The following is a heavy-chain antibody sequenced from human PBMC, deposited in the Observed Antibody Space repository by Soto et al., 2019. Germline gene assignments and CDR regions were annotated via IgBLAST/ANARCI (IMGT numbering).Heavy chain of an antibody. Sequence: PGGSLRLSCAASGFTFSSYEMNWVRQAPGKGLEWVSYISSSGSTIYYADSVKGRFTISRDNAKNSLYLQMNSLRAEDTAVYYCARARAANNWFDPWGQGTLVTVSS. V-gene: IGHV3-48*03. CDR1: GFTFSSYE. CDR3: ARARAANNWFDP. CDR2: ISSSGSTI. J-gene: IGHJ5*02. D-gene: IGHD2-15*01.